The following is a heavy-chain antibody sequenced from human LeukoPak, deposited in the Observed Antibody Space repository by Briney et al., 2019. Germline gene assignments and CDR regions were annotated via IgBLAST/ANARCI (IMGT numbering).Heavy chain of an antibody. D-gene: IGHD2-21*02. CDR3: AREEGTDCGGDCYSGY. J-gene: IGHJ4*02. V-gene: IGHV3-21*01. Sequence: GGSLRLSCGASGLTFSSYSMNWVRQAPGKGPEWVSSVSSSSSYIYYADSVKGRFTVSRDNAKNSLYLQMNSLRAEDTAVYYCAREEGTDCGGDCYSGYWGQGTLVTVSS. CDR1: GLTFSSYS. CDR2: VSSSSSYI.